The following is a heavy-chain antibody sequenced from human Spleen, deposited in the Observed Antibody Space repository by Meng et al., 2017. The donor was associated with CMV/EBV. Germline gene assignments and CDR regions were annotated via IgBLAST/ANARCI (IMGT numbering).Heavy chain of an antibody. CDR3: ARDLRFLEWLSQGLSLDY. D-gene: IGHD3-3*01. CDR1: GYTFTRYG. Sequence: ASVKVSCKASGYTFTRYGVSWVRQAPGQGLEYMGWISGYNGNIKYAQKFQGRVTMTTDTSTNTAYMELRSLRSDDTAVYYCARDLRFLEWLSQGLSLDYWGQGTMVTVS. J-gene: IGHJ4*02. V-gene: IGHV1-18*01. CDR2: ISGYNGNI.